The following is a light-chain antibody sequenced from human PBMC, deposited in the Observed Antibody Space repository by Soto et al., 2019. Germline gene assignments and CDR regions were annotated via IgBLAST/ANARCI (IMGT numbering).Light chain of an antibody. V-gene: IGKV3-20*01. CDR3: QLYGSSPWT. Sequence: EIVLTQSPGTLSLSPGERATLSCRASQSVSSSYLAWYQQKPGQAPRLLIYGASSRATGIPDRFSGSGSGTDFTLTISSLEPEDFAVYYCQLYGSSPWTFGQGTKVDIK. CDR2: GAS. CDR1: QSVSSSY. J-gene: IGKJ1*01.